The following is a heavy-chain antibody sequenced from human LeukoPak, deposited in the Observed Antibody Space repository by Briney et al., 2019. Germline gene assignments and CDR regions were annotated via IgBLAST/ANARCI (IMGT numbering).Heavy chain of an antibody. J-gene: IGHJ1*01. D-gene: IGHD2-8*02. CDR2: IHYSGTT. CDR3: AASGNSWWEGFFHD. Sequence: SETLSLTCTVSRASMSSFFWSWIRQPPGKGLEWIGHIHYSGTTKYNPSLTSRITLSMDTSKSQVSLRLTSVTAADTAMYYCAASGNSWWEGFFHDWGQGALVSVSS. V-gene: IGHV4-59*03. CDR1: RASMSSFF.